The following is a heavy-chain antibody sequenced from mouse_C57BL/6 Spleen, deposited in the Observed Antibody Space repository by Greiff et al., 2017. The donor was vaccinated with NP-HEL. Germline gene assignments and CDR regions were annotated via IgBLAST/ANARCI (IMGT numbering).Heavy chain of an antibody. CDR1: GFNIKDYY. J-gene: IGHJ2*01. D-gene: IGHD2-4*01. Sequence: VQLQQSGAELVRPGASVKLSCTASGFNIKDYYMHWVKQRPEQGLEWIGRIDPEDGDTEYAPKFQGKATMTADTSSNTAYLQLGSLTSEDTAVYYCTTSYDYDVGGWYFDCWGQGTTLTVSS. CDR2: IDPEDGDT. V-gene: IGHV14-1*01. CDR3: TTSYDYDVGGWYFDC.